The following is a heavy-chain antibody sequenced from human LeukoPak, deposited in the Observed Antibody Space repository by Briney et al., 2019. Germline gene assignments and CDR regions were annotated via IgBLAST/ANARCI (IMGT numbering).Heavy chain of an antibody. CDR3: ARDPGGYNFWNGYYVNWFDP. J-gene: IGHJ5*02. D-gene: IGHD3-3*01. V-gene: IGHV4-39*02. CDR1: GGSISSSSYY. CDR2: IYYSGST. Sequence: TASETLSLTCTVSGGSISSSSYYWGWIRQPPGKGLEWIGSIYYSGSTYYHPSLKSRVTISVDTSKNQFSLRLSSVTAADTAVYYCARDPGGYNFWNGYYVNWFDPWGQGTLVTVSS.